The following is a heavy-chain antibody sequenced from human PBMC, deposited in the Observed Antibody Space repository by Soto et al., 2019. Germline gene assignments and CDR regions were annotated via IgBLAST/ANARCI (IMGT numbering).Heavy chain of an antibody. V-gene: IGHV4-30-2*01. J-gene: IGHJ5*02. Sequence: QLQLQESGSGLVKPSQPLSLTCAVSGGSISSGGYSWSWIRQPTGKGLEWIGYIYHSGSTYYNPCLKSRVPISVDRSKNQFALKLSYVTAADTAVYYCARVLYYFGSGYGNWFDPWGQGTLVTVSS. CDR3: ARVLYYFGSGYGNWFDP. CDR2: IYHSGST. CDR1: GGSISSGGYS. D-gene: IGHD3-3*01.